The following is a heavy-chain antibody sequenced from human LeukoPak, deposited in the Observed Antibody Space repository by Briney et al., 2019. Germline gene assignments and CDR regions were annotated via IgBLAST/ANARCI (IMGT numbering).Heavy chain of an antibody. J-gene: IGHJ4*02. CDR2: IYYSGST. V-gene: IGHV4-39*01. D-gene: IGHD4-17*01. CDR1: GGSISSYY. Sequence: PSETLSLTCTVSGGSISSYYWSWIRQPPGKGLEWIGSIYYSGSTYYNPSLKSRVTISVDTSKNQFSLKLSSVTAADTAVYYCARRGDYEADYWGQGTLVTVSS. CDR3: ARRGDYEADY.